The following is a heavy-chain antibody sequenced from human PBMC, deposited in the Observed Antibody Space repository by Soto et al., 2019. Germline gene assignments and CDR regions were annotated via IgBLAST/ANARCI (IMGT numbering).Heavy chain of an antibody. CDR1: GYSFTSYW. D-gene: IGHD6-13*01. CDR2: IDPSDSYT. J-gene: IGHJ6*02. V-gene: IGHV5-10-1*01. Sequence: GESLKISCKGSGYSFTSYWISWVRQMPGKGLEWMGRIDPSDSYTNYSPSFQGHVTISADKSISTAYLRWSSLKASDTAMYYCARNLAAAGTYYYYGMDVWGQGTTVTVSS. CDR3: ARNLAAAGTYYYYGMDV.